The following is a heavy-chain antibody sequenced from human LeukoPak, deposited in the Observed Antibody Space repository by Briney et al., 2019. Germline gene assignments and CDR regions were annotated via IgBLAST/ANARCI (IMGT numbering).Heavy chain of an antibody. D-gene: IGHD3-22*01. V-gene: IGHV1-69*05. Sequence: SVKVSCKASGGTFSSYAISWVRQAPGQGLEWMGGIIPIFGTANYGQKFQGRVTITTDESTSTAYMELSSLRSEDTAVYYCARADNFGVSYYDSSGYSPKRGGYDYWGQGTLVTVSS. CDR2: IIPIFGTA. CDR3: ARADNFGVSYYDSSGYSPKRGGYDY. CDR1: GGTFSSYA. J-gene: IGHJ4*02.